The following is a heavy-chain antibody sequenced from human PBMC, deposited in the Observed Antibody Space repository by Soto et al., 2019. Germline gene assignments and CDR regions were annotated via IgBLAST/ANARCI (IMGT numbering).Heavy chain of an antibody. D-gene: IGHD3-16*01. CDR1: GYTFNTYD. V-gene: IGHV1-8*01. J-gene: IGHJ4*02. CDR2: VNANSGNA. CDR3: ARGWGRWPHEKPGDY. Sequence: QVQLVQSGAEVRWPGASVRVSCEASGYTFNTYDINRVRQAPGQGLEWMGWVNANSGNAGYAQKFQGRVTMTTSSSIRTAYMDLNSLRSDDTAVYYCARGWGRWPHEKPGDYWGQGTLVTVSS.